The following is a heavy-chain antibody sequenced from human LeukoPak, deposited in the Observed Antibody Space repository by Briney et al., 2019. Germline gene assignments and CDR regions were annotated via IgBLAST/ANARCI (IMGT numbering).Heavy chain of an antibody. Sequence: SETLSLTCAVYGGSFSGYYWSWIRQPPGKGLEWIGEINHSGSNNYNPSLKSRVTISVDTSKNQFSLKLSSVTAADTAVYYCARGGCSSTSCFYYFDYWGQGTLVTVSS. J-gene: IGHJ4*02. D-gene: IGHD2-2*01. CDR2: INHSGSN. CDR3: ARGGCSSTSCFYYFDY. CDR1: GGSFSGYY. V-gene: IGHV4-34*01.